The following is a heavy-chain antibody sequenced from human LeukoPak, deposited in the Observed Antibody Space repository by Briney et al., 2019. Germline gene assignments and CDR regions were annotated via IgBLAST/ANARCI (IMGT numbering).Heavy chain of an antibody. CDR2: ISYDGSNK. Sequence: PGRSLRLSCAASGFTFSSYGMHWVRQAPGKGLEWVAVISYDGSNKYYADSVKGRFTISRDNSKNTLYLQMNSLRAEDTAVYYCAKDGDYDILTGYYGYWGQGTLVTVSS. CDR1: GFTFSSYG. V-gene: IGHV3-30*18. CDR3: AKDGDYDILTGYYGY. J-gene: IGHJ4*02. D-gene: IGHD3-9*01.